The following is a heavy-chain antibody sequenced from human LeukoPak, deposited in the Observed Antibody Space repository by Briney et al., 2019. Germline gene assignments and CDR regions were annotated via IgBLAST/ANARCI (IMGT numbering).Heavy chain of an antibody. D-gene: IGHD6-13*01. Sequence: SETLSLTCTVPGGSISSSSYYWGWIRQPPGKGLEWIGSIYYSGSTYYNPSLKSRVTISVDTSKNQFSLKLSSVTAADTAVYYCARVNRYSSSWYMVDYFDYWGQGTLVTVSS. J-gene: IGHJ4*02. CDR2: IYYSGST. CDR3: ARVNRYSSSWYMVDYFDY. V-gene: IGHV4-39*07. CDR1: GGSISSSSYY.